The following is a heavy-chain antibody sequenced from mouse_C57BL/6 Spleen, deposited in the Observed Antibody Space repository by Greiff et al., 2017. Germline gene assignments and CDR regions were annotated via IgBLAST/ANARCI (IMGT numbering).Heavy chain of an antibody. D-gene: IGHD2-3*01. J-gene: IGHJ3*01. CDR3: ARDGALAY. CDR2: INPNNGGT. Sequence: EVQLQQSGPELVKPGASVKISCKASGYTFTDYYMNWVKQSHGKSLEWIGDINPNNGGTSYNQKFKGKATLTVDKSSSPAYMELRSLTSEDSAVYYCARDGALAYWGQGTLVTVSA. CDR1: GYTFTDYY. V-gene: IGHV1-26*01.